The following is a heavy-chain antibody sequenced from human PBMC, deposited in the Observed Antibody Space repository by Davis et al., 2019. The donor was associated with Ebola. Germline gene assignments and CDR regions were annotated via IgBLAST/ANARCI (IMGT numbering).Heavy chain of an antibody. CDR1: GFTVSSNY. CDR3: AKSPEVSVVVVPFY. V-gene: IGHV3-53*01. CDR2: IYSGGST. D-gene: IGHD3-22*01. J-gene: IGHJ4*02. Sequence: PGGSLRLSCAASGFTVSSNYMSWVRQAPGKGLEWVSVIYSGGSTYYADSVKGRFTISRDNSKNMLYLQMNSLRAEDTAVYYCAKSPEVSVVVVPFYWGQGTLVTVSS.